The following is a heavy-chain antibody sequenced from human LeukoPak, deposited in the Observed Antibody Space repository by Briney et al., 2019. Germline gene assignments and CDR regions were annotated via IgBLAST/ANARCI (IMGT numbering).Heavy chain of an antibody. D-gene: IGHD1-26*01. V-gene: IGHV3-33*01. J-gene: IGHJ5*02. Sequence: GRSLRLSCAASGFTFSSYGMHWVRQAPGKGLEWVAVIWYDGSNKYYADSVKGRFTISRDNSKNTLYLQMNSLRAEDTAVYYCVRGVGVSRFNYFDPWGQGTLVTVSS. CDR1: GFTFSSYG. CDR3: VRGVGVSRFNYFDP. CDR2: IWYDGSNK.